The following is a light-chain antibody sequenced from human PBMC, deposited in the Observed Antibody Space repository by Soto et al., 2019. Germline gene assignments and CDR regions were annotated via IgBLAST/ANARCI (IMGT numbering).Light chain of an antibody. CDR2: GAS. Sequence: EIVLTQSPGTLSLSPGERATLSCRASQSVSSTYLAWYQQKPGQAPRLLIYGASNRATGIPDWFSGSGSGTAFTLTISRLEPEDFAVYYCQQYGGSRWTFGQGTRVDI. J-gene: IGKJ1*01. CDR1: QSVSSTY. CDR3: QQYGGSRWT. V-gene: IGKV3-20*01.